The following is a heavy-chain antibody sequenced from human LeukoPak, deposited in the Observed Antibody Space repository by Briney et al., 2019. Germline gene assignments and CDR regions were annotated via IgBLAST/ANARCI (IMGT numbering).Heavy chain of an antibody. CDR3: ARVSGTRITIFPTLGYYGMDV. Sequence: PGGSLRLSCTASGFTFSDYWMSWVRQAPGKGLEWVANIKQTGNEKNYMDSVKGRFTISRDNAKNSLYLQMNSLRAEDTAVYYCARVSGTRITIFPTLGYYGMDVWGQGTTVTVSS. CDR2: IKQTGNEK. V-gene: IGHV3-7*01. J-gene: IGHJ6*02. CDR1: GFTFSDYW. D-gene: IGHD3-3*01.